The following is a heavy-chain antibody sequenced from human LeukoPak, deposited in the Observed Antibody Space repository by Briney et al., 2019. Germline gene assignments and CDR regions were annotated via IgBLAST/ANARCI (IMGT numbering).Heavy chain of an antibody. CDR3: ARAPVGAESFDY. Sequence: SQTLSLTCTVSGGSISSGGYYWSWIRQHPGKGLEWIGYIYYSGSTYYNLSLKSRVTISVDTSKNQFSLKLSSVTAADTAVYYCARAPVGAESFDYWGQGTLVTVSS. J-gene: IGHJ4*02. V-gene: IGHV4-31*03. D-gene: IGHD1-26*01. CDR2: IYYSGST. CDR1: GGSISSGGYY.